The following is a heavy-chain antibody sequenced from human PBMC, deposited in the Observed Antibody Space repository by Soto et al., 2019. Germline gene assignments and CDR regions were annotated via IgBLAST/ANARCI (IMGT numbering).Heavy chain of an antibody. CDR2: ISGSDGKT. CDR3: ARWSFLDY. Sequence: EGQLLESGGGLVRPGGSLRLSCTASGFSFSSYALSWVRQAPGKGLEWVSTISGSDGKTYYAHSVKGRFSISRDTSKTTLYLEMTSLRVEDTAVYYCARWSFLDYWGQGTRVTVS. CDR1: GFSFSSYA. D-gene: IGHD1-26*01. J-gene: IGHJ4*02. V-gene: IGHV3-23*01.